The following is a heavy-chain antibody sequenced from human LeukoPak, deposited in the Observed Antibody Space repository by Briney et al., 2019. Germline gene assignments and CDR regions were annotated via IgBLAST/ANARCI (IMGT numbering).Heavy chain of an antibody. V-gene: IGHV3-74*01. CDR3: ARDITYLSKNWFDP. Sequence: GGSLRLSCAASRFTLSSYWMHWVRQAPGKGLVWVSRINTDGSSTNYADSVRGRFTISRDNAKNSLYLQMNSLRAEDTAVYYCARDITYLSKNWFDPWGQGTLVTVSS. CDR2: INTDGSST. CDR1: RFTLSSYW. J-gene: IGHJ5*02. D-gene: IGHD2/OR15-2a*01.